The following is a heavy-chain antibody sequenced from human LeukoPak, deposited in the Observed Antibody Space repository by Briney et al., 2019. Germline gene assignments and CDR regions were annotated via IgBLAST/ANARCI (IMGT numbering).Heavy chain of an antibody. J-gene: IGHJ5*02. Sequence: PGGSLRLSCAASGFTFSSYGMHWVRQAPGKGLEWVAFIRYDGSNKYYADSVKGRFTISRDNSKNTLYLQMNSLRAEDTAVYYCAKDRAAAGLYWFDPWGQGTLVTVSS. V-gene: IGHV3-30*02. CDR1: GFTFSSYG. CDR2: IRYDGSNK. D-gene: IGHD6-13*01. CDR3: AKDRAAAGLYWFDP.